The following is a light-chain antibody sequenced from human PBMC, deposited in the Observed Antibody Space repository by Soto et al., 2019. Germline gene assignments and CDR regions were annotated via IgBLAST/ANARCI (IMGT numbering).Light chain of an antibody. CDR2: GAS. CDR1: QSVSSSY. J-gene: IGKJ2*01. CDR3: QQFGNSPYT. Sequence: EIVLTQSPGTLSLSPGERATLSCRASQSVSSSYLAWYQQKPGQTHKLLIYGASNRATGIPDRFSGSGSGTDFTLTISRLEPEDFAVYYCQQFGNSPYTFGQGTKLEIK. V-gene: IGKV3-20*01.